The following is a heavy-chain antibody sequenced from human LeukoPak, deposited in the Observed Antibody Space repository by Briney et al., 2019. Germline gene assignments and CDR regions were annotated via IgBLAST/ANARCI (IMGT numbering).Heavy chain of an antibody. J-gene: IGHJ6*02. CDR1: GGTFSSYA. V-gene: IGHV1-69*04. Sequence: SVKVSCKASGGTFSSYAISWVRQAPGRGLEWMGRIIPILGIANYAQKFQGRVTITADKSTSTAYMELSSLRSEDTAVYYCAREQWLITRNMDVWGQGTTVTVSS. CDR2: IIPILGIA. D-gene: IGHD6-19*01. CDR3: AREQWLITRNMDV.